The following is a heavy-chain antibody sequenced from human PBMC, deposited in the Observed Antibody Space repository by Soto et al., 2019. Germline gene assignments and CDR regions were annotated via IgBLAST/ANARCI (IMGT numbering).Heavy chain of an antibody. CDR3: ARVRSGWYYGFDP. J-gene: IGHJ5*02. V-gene: IGHV1-18*01. D-gene: IGHD6-19*01. Sequence: QVQLVQSGAEVKKPGASVKVSCKASGYTFTSYGISWVRQAPGQGLEWMGWISVNNGNTNYAQKLQGRVTMTTDTSTSTANMELRSLRSDDTAVYYCARVRSGWYYGFDPWGQGTLVTVSS. CDR1: GYTFTSYG. CDR2: ISVNNGNT.